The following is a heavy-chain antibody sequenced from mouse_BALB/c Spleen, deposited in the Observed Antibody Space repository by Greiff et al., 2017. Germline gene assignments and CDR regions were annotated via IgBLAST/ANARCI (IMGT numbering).Heavy chain of an antibody. D-gene: IGHD2-2*01. CDR1: GYTFSSYW. CDR3: TRKVTTGGLDWYFDV. CDR2: ILPGSGST. V-gene: IGHV1-9*01. Sequence: QVQLKQSGAELMKPGASVKISCKATGYTFSSYWIEWVKQRPGHGLEWIGEILPGSGSTNYNEKFKGKATFTADTSSNTAYMQLSSLTSEDSAVYYCTRKVTTGGLDWYFDVWGAGTTVTVSS. J-gene: IGHJ1*01.